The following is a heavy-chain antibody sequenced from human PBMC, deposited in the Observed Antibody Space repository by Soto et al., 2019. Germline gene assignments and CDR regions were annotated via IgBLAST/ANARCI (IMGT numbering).Heavy chain of an antibody. D-gene: IGHD6-19*01. CDR1: GFTFSSYG. V-gene: IGHV3-30*18. Sequence: GGSLRLSCAASGFTFSSYGMHWVRQAPGKGLEWVAVISYDGSNKYYADSVKGRFTISGDNSKNTLYLQMNSLRAEDTAVYYCAKNRGEQWLAPDAFDIWGQGTMVTVSS. CDR3: AKNRGEQWLAPDAFDI. CDR2: ISYDGSNK. J-gene: IGHJ3*02.